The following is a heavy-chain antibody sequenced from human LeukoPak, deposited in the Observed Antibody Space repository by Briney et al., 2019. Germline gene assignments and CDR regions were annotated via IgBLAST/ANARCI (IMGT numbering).Heavy chain of an antibody. D-gene: IGHD3-22*01. J-gene: IGHJ4*02. V-gene: IGHV5-51*01. CDR3: ARLSNYYYDSSGYYY. CDR2: IYPGDSDT. CDR1: GYGFTNYW. Sequence: GESLKISCKGSGYGFTNYWIGWVRQMPGKGLEWMGIIYPGDSDTRYSPSFQGQVTISADKSISTAYLQWSSLKASDTAMYYCARLSNYYYDSSGYYYWGQGTLVTDSS.